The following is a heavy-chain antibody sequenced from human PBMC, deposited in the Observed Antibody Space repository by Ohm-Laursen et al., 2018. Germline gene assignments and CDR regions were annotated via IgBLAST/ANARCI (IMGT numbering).Heavy chain of an antibody. CDR1: GFTFNNYD. CDR3: AKAHLKNLDY. V-gene: IGHV3-30*18. CDR2: ISNDENYK. J-gene: IGHJ4*02. Sequence: SSLRLSCAAPGFTFNNYDMNWVRQAPGKGLEWVAVISNDENYKNYADSVRGRFTISRDNSENTLYLQMNSLRAEDTAVYYCAKAHLKNLDYWGQGSLVTVSS. D-gene: IGHD1-14*01.